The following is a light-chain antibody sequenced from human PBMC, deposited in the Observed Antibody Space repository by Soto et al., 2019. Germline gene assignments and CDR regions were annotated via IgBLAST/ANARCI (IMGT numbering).Light chain of an antibody. CDR1: QIISGY. J-gene: IGKJ1*01. V-gene: IGKV1-39*01. Sequence: DLLMTQSPSSLSASVGDRVTITCRASQIISGYLNWYQQKSGQAPKLLMYAASTLQSGVPSRFSGSGSGTDFTLTISSLQPEDSATYYCQQSDSMPWTFGQGTKVEIK. CDR3: QQSDSMPWT. CDR2: AAS.